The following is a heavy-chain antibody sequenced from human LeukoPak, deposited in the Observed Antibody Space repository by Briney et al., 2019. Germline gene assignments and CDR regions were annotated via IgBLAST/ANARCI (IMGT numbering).Heavy chain of an antibody. J-gene: IGHJ4*02. Sequence: GGSLRLSCAASGFTFSSYEMSWVRQAPGKGLERVSYITNSGETMYYADSVKGRFTISRDNAKNTLYLQMNSLRIEDTAVYYCAESPWYGYWGQGTLVTVSS. CDR2: ITNSGETM. CDR3: AESPWYGY. D-gene: IGHD6-13*01. V-gene: IGHV3-48*03. CDR1: GFTFSSYE.